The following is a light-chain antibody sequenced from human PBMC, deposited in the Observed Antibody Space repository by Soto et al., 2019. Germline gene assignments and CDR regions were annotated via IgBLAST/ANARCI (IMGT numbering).Light chain of an antibody. CDR2: GAS. J-gene: IGKJ1*01. CDR1: QSVSSNY. V-gene: IGKV3-20*01. CDR3: QQYGGSPRT. Sequence: EIVLTQSPDTLSLSPGERATLSCRASQSVSSNYLAWYQQIPGQAPRPLIYGASSRVPGIPDRFSGSGSGTDFTLSISRLEPEDCAGYYCQQYGGSPRTFGQGTKVDIK.